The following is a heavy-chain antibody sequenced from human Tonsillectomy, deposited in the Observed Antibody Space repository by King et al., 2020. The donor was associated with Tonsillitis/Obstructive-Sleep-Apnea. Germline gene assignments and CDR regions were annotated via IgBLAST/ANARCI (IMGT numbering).Heavy chain of an antibody. V-gene: IGHV4-34*01. CDR1: VGSFSGYY. D-gene: IGHD3-16*01. CDR3: VREKEEEERRGGEEEEEEMDE. CDR2: INHSGST. Sequence: VQLHPCGAGLLKPSEPLSLTCAVYVGSFSGYYWSWIRQPPGKGLEWIGEINHSGSTNYNPSLKSRVTISVDTSKNQLSLKLSSVTAAATAVSYWVREKEEEERRGGEEEEEEMDEGGKGTTGTV. J-gene: IGHJ6*03.